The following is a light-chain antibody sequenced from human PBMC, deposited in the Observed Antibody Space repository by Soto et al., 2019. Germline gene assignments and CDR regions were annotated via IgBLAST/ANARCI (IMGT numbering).Light chain of an antibody. CDR1: QSVSSSN. V-gene: IGKV3-15*01. CDR2: GAS. CDR3: QQYNNWPRT. J-gene: IGKJ4*01. Sequence: FTQSLCTLSLSPGERATLSCRASQSVSSSNLAWYQQKPGQAPGPLIYGASTRATGIPARFSGSGSGTEFTLTISSLQSEDFAVYYCQQYNNWPRTFGGGTKVDIK.